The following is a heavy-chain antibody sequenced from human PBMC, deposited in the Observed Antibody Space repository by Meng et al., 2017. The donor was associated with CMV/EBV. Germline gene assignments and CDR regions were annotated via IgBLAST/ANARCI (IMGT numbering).Heavy chain of an antibody. CDR3: AISYCSSTSCYADWFDP. D-gene: IGHD2-2*01. CDR2: IYYSGST. J-gene: IGHJ5*02. Sequence: ESLRLSCTVSGGSISSSSYYWGWIRQPPGKGLEWIGSIYYSGSTYYNPSLKSRVTISVDTSKNQFSLKLSSVTAADTAVYYCAISYCSSTSCYADWFDPWGQGTLVTVSS. CDR1: GGSISSSSYY. V-gene: IGHV4-39*07.